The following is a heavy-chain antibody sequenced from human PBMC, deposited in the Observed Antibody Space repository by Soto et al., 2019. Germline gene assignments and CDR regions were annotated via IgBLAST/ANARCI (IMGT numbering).Heavy chain of an antibody. CDR2: MKPYSGNT. J-gene: IGHJ6*03. CDR3: ARALCSGGRLRTPNYSYYMDV. Sequence: QVQLVQSGAEVKKPGASVKVSCKASGYTFTSYDINWGRQATGQGLEWMGWMKPYSGNTGYAQKFRGRVTMTRNTCESPAYMELSSLRSEDTAVYYRARALCSGGRLRTPNYSYYMDVWGKGTTVSVSS. CDR1: GYTFTSYD. V-gene: IGHV1-8*01. D-gene: IGHD2-15*01.